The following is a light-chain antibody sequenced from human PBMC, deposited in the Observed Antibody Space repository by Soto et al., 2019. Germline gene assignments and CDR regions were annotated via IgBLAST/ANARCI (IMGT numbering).Light chain of an antibody. CDR2: GAS. J-gene: IGKJ1*01. CDR1: QSVSSNY. Sequence: EIVLTQSPGTLSLSPGERGTLSCRASQSVSSNYLAWYQQKPGQAPRLLIYGASARATGIPARFSGSGSGTEFTLTISSLESEDSAVYYCQQYSSWPPWTFGQGTKVDIK. CDR3: QQYSSWPPWT. V-gene: IGKV3-20*01.